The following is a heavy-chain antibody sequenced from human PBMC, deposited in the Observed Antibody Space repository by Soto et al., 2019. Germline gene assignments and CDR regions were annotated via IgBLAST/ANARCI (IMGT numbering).Heavy chain of an antibody. CDR1: ASTFIDFS. CDR2: INPNSGGA. J-gene: IGHJ4*02. Sequence: QVQLVQSGAEVRKPGPSMRDSCKASASTFIDFSMFWVRQAPGQGLQWMGWINPNSGGADCAEKFRGWVTRSRVTSISAAYLEFRRLRSHDPSMDFGARLITIFLLVEIDFDYWGQGNLVSIS. CDR3: ARLITIFLLVEIDFDY. V-gene: IGHV1-2*04. D-gene: IGHD3-9*01.